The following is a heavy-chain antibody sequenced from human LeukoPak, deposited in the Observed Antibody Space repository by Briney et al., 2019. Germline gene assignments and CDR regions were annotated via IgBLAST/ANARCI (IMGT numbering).Heavy chain of an antibody. J-gene: IGHJ4*02. D-gene: IGHD3-9*01. CDR2: INHSGST. V-gene: IGHV4-34*01. Sequence: SETLSPTCAVYGGSFSGYYCSWISHQPRKGMEWLGEINHSGSTNYNPSVKSRVTISVDTSKNQFSLKLSSVTAADTAVYYCARGSPRYFDWLFSRDFDYWGQGTLVTVSS. CDR1: GGSFSGYY. CDR3: ARGSPRYFDWLFSRDFDY.